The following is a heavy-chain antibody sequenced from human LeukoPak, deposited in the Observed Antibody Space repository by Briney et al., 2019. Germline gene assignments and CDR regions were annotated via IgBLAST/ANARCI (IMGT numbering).Heavy chain of an antibody. D-gene: IGHD6-6*01. J-gene: IGHJ5*02. CDR3: AREGSSSEACNWFDP. CDR1: GYTFTGYY. V-gene: IGHV1-2*06. Sequence: GASVKVSCKASGYTFTGYYMHWVRQAPGQGLEWMGRINPNSGGTNYAQKFQGRVTMTRDTSISTAYMELSRLRSDDTAVYYCAREGSSSEACNWFDPWGQGTLVTVSS. CDR2: INPNSGGT.